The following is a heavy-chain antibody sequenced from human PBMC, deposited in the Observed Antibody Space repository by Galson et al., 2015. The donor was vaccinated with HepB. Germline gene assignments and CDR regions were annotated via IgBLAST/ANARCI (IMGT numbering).Heavy chain of an antibody. V-gene: IGHV5-51*03. CDR3: ARRRFDSSTTYNFAY. D-gene: IGHD2/OR15-2a*01. CDR2: IFPDDPDT. Sequence: QSGAEVKKSGESLKISCKGSGYYFPTWWIGWVRQRPGKGLEWMGIIFPDDPDTRYSPSFQGQVTLSADRCINTAYLQRRSLKASDTYMYYCARRRFDSSTTYNFAYWGPGTLVTVSS. J-gene: IGHJ4*02. CDR1: GYYFPTWW.